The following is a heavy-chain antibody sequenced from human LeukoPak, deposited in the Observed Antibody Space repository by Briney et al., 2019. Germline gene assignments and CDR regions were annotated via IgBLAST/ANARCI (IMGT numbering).Heavy chain of an antibody. CDR1: GGSISSYY. CDR3: AREVRYQYCSGGSCYDDAFDI. Sequence: PSETLSLTCTVSGGSISSYYWSWIRQPPGKGLEWIGYIYYSGSTNYNPSLKSRVTISVDTSKNQFSLKLSSVTAADTAVYYCAREVRYQYCSGGSCYDDAFDIWGQGTMVTVSS. V-gene: IGHV4-59*01. J-gene: IGHJ3*02. D-gene: IGHD2-15*01. CDR2: IYYSGST.